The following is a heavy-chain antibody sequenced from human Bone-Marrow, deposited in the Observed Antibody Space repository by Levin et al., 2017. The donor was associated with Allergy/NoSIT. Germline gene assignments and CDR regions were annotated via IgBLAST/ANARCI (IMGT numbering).Heavy chain of an antibody. Sequence: GGSLRLSCAASGFTFSSYAMSWVRQAPGKGLEWVSSISGSGSNTLYADSVKGRFTISRDNSKNTMYLQMNSLRAEDTAVYYCAKGGYSSWFDPWGQGALVTVSS. J-gene: IGHJ5*02. CDR3: AKGGYSSWFDP. CDR2: ISGSGSNT. V-gene: IGHV3-23*01. CDR1: GFTFSSYA. D-gene: IGHD5-12*01.